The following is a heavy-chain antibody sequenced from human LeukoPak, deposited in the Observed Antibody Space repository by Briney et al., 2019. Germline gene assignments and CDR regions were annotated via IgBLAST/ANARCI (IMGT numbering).Heavy chain of an antibody. CDR2: ISSSSTNR. D-gene: IGHD2-2*01. J-gene: IGHJ3*02. CDR3: AREGIVVVAAAVGALDAFDI. Sequence: GGSLRLYCAASGFAFSDHYMSWIRQAPGKGLEWVSCISSSSTNRDYAESVKGRFTISRDDAKNSLYLQMNSLRAEDTAVYYCAREGIVVVAAAVGALDAFDIWGQGTMVTVSS. CDR1: GFAFSDHY. V-gene: IGHV3-11*06.